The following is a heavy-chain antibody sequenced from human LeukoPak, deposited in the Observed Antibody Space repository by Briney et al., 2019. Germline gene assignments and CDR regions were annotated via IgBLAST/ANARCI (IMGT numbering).Heavy chain of an antibody. CDR1: GYTFTSYG. CDR2: ISAYNGNT. J-gene: IGHJ4*02. D-gene: IGHD5-24*01. CDR3: ARDRSSWLQTHWFDY. Sequence: ASVKVSCKASGYTFTSYGISWVRQAPGQGLEWMGWISAYNGNTNYAQKLQGRVTMTTDKSTSTAYMELSSLRSEDTAVYYCARDRSSWLQTHWFDYWGQGTLVTVSS. V-gene: IGHV1-18*01.